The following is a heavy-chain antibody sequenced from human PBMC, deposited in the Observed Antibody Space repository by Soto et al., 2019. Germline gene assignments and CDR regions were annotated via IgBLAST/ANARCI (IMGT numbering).Heavy chain of an antibody. J-gene: IGHJ6*02. CDR3: ARDGGSSSDGMDV. D-gene: IGHD6-6*01. Sequence: ASVKVSCKASGYTFTDHFIHWVRQAPGQGLEWMGWINPNSGGTNYARKFQGRVTMTRDTFISAAYMQLNRLRSDDTAVYYCARDGGSSSDGMDVWGQGTTVT. CDR2: INPNSGGT. CDR1: GYTFTDHF. V-gene: IGHV1-2*02.